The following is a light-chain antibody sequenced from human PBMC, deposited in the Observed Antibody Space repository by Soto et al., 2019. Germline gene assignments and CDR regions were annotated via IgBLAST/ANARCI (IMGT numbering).Light chain of an antibody. CDR2: DVS. Sequence: QSVLTQPASVSGSPGQSITISCTGTSSDVGSYNYVSWYQQHPAKAPKLVIYDVSNRPSGVSNRFSGSKSGNTASLTISGLQSEDVADYYCSSYTSSSTRVFGGGTKLTVL. V-gene: IGLV2-14*01. CDR3: SSYTSSSTRV. J-gene: IGLJ3*02. CDR1: SSDVGSYNY.